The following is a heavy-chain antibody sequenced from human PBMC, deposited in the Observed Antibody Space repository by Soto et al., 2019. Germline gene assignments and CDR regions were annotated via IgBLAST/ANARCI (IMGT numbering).Heavy chain of an antibody. CDR1: GFSLSTSGVG. CDR2: IYWDDDK. V-gene: IGHV2-5*02. CDR3: AQRPSSCSGGSCYSGFDY. D-gene: IGHD2-15*01. J-gene: IGHJ4*02. Sequence: QITLKESGPTLVKPTQTLTLTCTFSGFSLSTSGVGVGWIRQPPGKALEWLALIYWDDDKRYSAPLKSRLTITKDASNNQVVLTMTNMDPVDTATYYCAQRPSSCSGGSCYSGFDYWGQGTLVTVSS.